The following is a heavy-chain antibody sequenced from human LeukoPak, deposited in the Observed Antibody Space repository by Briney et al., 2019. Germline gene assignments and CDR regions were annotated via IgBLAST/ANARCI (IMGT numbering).Heavy chain of an antibody. Sequence: GASVKVSCKASGYTFTSYGISWVRQAPGQGLEWMGWISAYNGNTNYAQKLQGRVTMTTDTSTSTACMELRSLRSDDTAVYYCARDFRRYCSGGSCYFQHWGQGTLVTVSS. D-gene: IGHD2-15*01. CDR3: ARDFRRYCSGGSCYFQH. J-gene: IGHJ1*01. V-gene: IGHV1-18*01. CDR2: ISAYNGNT. CDR1: GYTFTSYG.